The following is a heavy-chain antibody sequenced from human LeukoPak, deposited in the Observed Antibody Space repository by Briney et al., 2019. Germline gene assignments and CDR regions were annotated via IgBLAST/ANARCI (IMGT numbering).Heavy chain of an antibody. CDR1: GYTFTVYY. CDR3: ARGQTGTTFDY. Sequence: ASVKVSCKASGYTFTVYYMHWVRQAPGQGLEWMGRINPNSGGTNYAQKFQGRVTITRDTSISTAYMELSRLRSDDTAVYYCARGQTGTTFDYWGQGTLVTVSS. CDR2: INPNSGGT. V-gene: IGHV1-2*06. D-gene: IGHD1-7*01. J-gene: IGHJ4*02.